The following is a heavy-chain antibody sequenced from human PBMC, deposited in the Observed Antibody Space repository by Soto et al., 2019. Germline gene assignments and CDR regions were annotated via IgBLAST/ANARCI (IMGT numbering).Heavy chain of an antibody. CDR3: ARYHTHSSSSSMLVY. D-gene: IGHD6-6*01. CDR1: GFTFSSYS. J-gene: IGHJ4*02. V-gene: IGHV3-48*01. Sequence: GGSLRLSCAASGFTFSSYSMNWVRQAPGKGLEWVSYISSSSSTIYYADSVKGRFTISRDNAKNSLYLQMNSLRAEDTAVYYCARYHTHSSSSSMLVYWGQGTLVTVSS. CDR2: ISSSSSTI.